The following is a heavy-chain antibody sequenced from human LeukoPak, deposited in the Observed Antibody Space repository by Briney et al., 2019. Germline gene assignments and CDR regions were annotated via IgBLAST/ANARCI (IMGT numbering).Heavy chain of an antibody. D-gene: IGHD3-22*01. CDR3: ARQWFQDAFDI. J-gene: IGHJ3*02. V-gene: IGHV3-23*01. CDR2: ISGSGGST. CDR1: GFTFSSYA. Sequence: GGSLRLSCAASGFTFSSYAMSWVRQAPRKGLEWVSAISGSGGSTYYADSVKGRFTISRDNSKNAPYLQMNSLRAEDTAVYYCARQWFQDAFDIWGQGTMVTVSS.